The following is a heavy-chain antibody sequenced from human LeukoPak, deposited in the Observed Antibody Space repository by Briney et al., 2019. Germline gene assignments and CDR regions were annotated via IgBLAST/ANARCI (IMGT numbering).Heavy chain of an antibody. CDR2: ICDNGNT. V-gene: IGHV4-59*03. J-gene: IGHJ4*02. CDR3: ATGRDSYKTGH. CDR1: GVSYSPGH. D-gene: IGHD5-24*01. Sequence: SETLSLTCTFSGVSYSPGHWSWIRQPPGKGLEWIGVICDNGNTDYNPSLKSRVTISVDTSKRQFSLKLSSLAAADAAVYYCATGRDSYKTGHWGQGTLVTVSS.